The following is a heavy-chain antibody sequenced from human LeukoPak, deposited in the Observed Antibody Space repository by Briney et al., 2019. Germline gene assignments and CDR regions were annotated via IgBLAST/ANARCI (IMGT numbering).Heavy chain of an antibody. CDR1: GYTFTGYY. Sequence: GASVKVSCKASGYTFTGYYMHWVRQAPGQGLEWMGWINPNSGGTNYAQKFQGRVTMTRDTSISTAYMELSRLRSDDTAVYYCARGRLGYCSSTSCFPDAFDIWGQGTMVTVSS. CDR2: INPNSGGT. CDR3: ARGRLGYCSSTSCFPDAFDI. V-gene: IGHV1-2*02. J-gene: IGHJ3*02. D-gene: IGHD2-2*01.